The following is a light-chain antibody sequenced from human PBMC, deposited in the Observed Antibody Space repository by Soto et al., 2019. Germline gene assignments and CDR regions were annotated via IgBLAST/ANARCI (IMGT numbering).Light chain of an antibody. V-gene: IGKV3D-15*01. CDR3: QQRSNWSGIT. CDR1: HSVDND. CDR2: DAS. Sequence: EIVMTQSPATLSVSPGDRATLSCRASHSVDNDLAWYQQKPGQPPRLLFYDASTRATGIPARFSGSQSGTEFTLTISSLLSEDFAVYYCQQRSNWSGITFCQGTRLEI. J-gene: IGKJ5*01.